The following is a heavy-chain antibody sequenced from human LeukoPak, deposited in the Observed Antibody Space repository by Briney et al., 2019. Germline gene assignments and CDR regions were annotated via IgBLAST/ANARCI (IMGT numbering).Heavy chain of an antibody. D-gene: IGHD4-17*01. Sequence: SETLSLTCTLSGGSISRYYWAWIRQPAGKGLEWIGRIYTSGSTNYNPSLKTRVTMSVDTSKNQFSLKLSSVTAADTAVYYCARGPLTMTRGFDPWGQGTLVTVSS. CDR3: ARGPLTMTRGFDP. J-gene: IGHJ5*02. CDR1: GGSISRYY. V-gene: IGHV4-4*07. CDR2: IYTSGST.